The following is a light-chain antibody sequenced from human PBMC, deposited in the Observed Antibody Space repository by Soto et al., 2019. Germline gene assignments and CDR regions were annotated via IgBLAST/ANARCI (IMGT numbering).Light chain of an antibody. V-gene: IGKV3D-15*01. CDR1: QSVSNN. Sequence: EIVMTQSPATLSVSPGETANLSFITSQSVSNNLAWYQQKPGQGPRLFIYGASTRVTGIPARFSGSGSGTEFTLTIGRLQSEDSAVYYCQQYNNWPAITVGQGHDGRL. CDR2: GAS. CDR3: QQYNNWPAIT. J-gene: IGKJ5*01.